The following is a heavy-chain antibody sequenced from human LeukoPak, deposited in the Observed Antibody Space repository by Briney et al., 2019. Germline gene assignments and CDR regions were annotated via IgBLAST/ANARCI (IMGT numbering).Heavy chain of an antibody. CDR1: GFTFSSYA. D-gene: IGHD3/OR15-3a*01. J-gene: IGHJ5*02. V-gene: IGHV3-30-3*01. CDR3: ARDARTPFWTAFPPQNWFDP. Sequence: GRSLRLSCAASGFTFSSYAMHWVRQAPGKGLEWVAVISYDGSNKYYADSVKGRFTISRDNSKNTLYLQMNSLRAEDTAVYYCARDARTPFWTAFPPQNWFDPWGQGTLVTVSS. CDR2: ISYDGSNK.